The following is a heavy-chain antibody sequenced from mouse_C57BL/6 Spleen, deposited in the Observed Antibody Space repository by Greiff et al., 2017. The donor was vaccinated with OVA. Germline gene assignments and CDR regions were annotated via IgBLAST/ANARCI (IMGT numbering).Heavy chain of an antibody. CDR1: GYTFTDYE. Sequence: VKLMESGAELVRPGASVTLSCKASGYTFTDYEMHWVKQTPVHGLEWIGAIDPETGGTAYNQKFKGKAILTADKSSSTAYMELRSLTSEASAVYYCTRLVHYYGSSHYAMDYWGQGTSVTVSS. CDR3: TRLVHYYGSSHYAMDY. D-gene: IGHD1-1*01. J-gene: IGHJ4*01. V-gene: IGHV1-15*01. CDR2: IDPETGGT.